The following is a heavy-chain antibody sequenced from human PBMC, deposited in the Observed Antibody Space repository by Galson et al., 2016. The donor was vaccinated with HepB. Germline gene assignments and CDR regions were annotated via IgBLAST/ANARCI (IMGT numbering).Heavy chain of an antibody. CDR1: GHSISTTTYD. V-gene: IGHV4-39*01. D-gene: IGHD6-13*01. J-gene: IGHJ4*02. CDR2: LYYTDGNT. CDR3: VRLGTAAAVANRRGSVY. Sequence: SETLSLTCNVSGHSISTTTYDWGWIRQPPGGGLEWIGSLYYTDGNTYYNPSLESRVTISVDTSKNQLSLSLTSVTAADTAIYYCVRLGTAAAVANRRGSVYWSQGTRVTVSS.